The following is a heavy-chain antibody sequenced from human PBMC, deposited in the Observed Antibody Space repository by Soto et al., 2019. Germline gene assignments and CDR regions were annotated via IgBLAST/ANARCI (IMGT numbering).Heavy chain of an antibody. CDR3: ASDGTGTGSWFDP. D-gene: IGHD1-1*01. CDR1: GFTFSSYG. Sequence: QVQLVESGGGVVQPGRSLRLSCAASGFTFSSYGMHWVRQAPGKGLEWVAVIWYDGSNKYYADSVKGRFTISRDNSKNTLYLQMNSLRAEDTAVYYCASDGTGTGSWFDPWGQGTLVTVSS. V-gene: IGHV3-33*01. CDR2: IWYDGSNK. J-gene: IGHJ5*02.